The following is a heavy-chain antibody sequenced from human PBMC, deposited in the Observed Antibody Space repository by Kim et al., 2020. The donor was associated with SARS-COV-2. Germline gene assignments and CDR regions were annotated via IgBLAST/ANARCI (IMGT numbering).Heavy chain of an antibody. CDR2: INHSGST. J-gene: IGHJ6*02. CDR3: ARGVLGYCSSTSCYRAHRYYYYGMDV. Sequence: SETLSLTCAVYGGSFSGYYWSWIRQPPGKGLEWIGEINHSGSTNYNPSLKSRVTISVDTSKNQFSLKLSSVTAADTAVYYCARGVLGYCSSTSCYRAHRYYYYGMDVWGQGTTVTVSS. V-gene: IGHV4-34*01. D-gene: IGHD2-2*02. CDR1: GGSFSGYY.